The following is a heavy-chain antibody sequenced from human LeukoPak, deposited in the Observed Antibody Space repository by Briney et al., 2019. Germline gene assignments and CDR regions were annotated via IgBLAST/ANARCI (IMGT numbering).Heavy chain of an antibody. Sequence: PSETLSLTCTVSGGSISSSGYYWGWIRQPPGKGLEWIGSIYYSGGNYYNPSLNSRVTISVDTSKNQFSLRLGSVTAADTAVYYCARGPYYFDSWGPGTLVTVSS. V-gene: IGHV4-39*07. J-gene: IGHJ4*02. CDR2: IYYSGGN. CDR1: GGSISSSGYY. CDR3: ARGPYYFDS.